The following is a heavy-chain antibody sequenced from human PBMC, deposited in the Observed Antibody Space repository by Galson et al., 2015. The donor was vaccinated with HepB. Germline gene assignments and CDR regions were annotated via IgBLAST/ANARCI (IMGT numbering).Heavy chain of an antibody. CDR3: ARLRFEMILGVVIPYYYGMDV. CDR2: FDPEDGET. D-gene: IGHD3-3*01. J-gene: IGHJ6*02. V-gene: IGHV1-24*01. CDR1: GYTLTELS. Sequence: SVKVSCKVSGYTLTELSMHWVRQAPGKGLEWMGGFDPEDGETIYAQKFQGRVTMTEDTSTDTAYMELSSLRSEDTAVYYCARLRFEMILGVVIPYYYGMDVWGQGTTVTVSS.